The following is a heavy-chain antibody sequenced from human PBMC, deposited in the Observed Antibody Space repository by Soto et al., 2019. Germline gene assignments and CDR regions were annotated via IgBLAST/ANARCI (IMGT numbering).Heavy chain of an antibody. Sequence: GXSVEVCCKASGGTFISYAISWVRQAPGQGLEWMGGIIPFFGTARYSQKFEDRITITADESTNTVYMDLRSLTSEDTAIYYCAKSAPMDAGDKYYYDFWGQGALVTVSS. CDR2: IIPFFGTA. V-gene: IGHV1-69*13. J-gene: IGHJ4*02. D-gene: IGHD4-17*01. CDR3: AKSAPMDAGDKYYYDF. CDR1: GGTFISYA.